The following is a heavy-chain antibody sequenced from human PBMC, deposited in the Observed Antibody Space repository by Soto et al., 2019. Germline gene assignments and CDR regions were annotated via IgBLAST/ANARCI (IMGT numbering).Heavy chain of an antibody. CDR3: ARDAAVTPFDY. CDR2: IIPIFGTA. CDR1: EDTFSRHS. Sequence: SVKVSCQASEDTFSRHSVIWMRQAPGQRLEWMGGIIPIFGTANYAQKFQGRVTITADESTSTAYMELSSLRSEDTAVYYCARDAAVTPFDYWGQGTLVTGSS. J-gene: IGHJ4*02. D-gene: IGHD5-18*01. V-gene: IGHV1-69*13.